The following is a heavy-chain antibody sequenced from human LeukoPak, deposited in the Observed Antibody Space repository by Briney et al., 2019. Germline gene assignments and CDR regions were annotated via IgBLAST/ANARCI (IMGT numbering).Heavy chain of an antibody. CDR2: ISYSGST. Sequence: PSQTLSLTCTVSGHSFSSDDFYWSWIRQPPGKGLEWLGYISYSGSTFYNPSLKSRVTISVDTSKNQFSLKLFSVTVADTAVYYCARRRTGYLSYYFDSWGQGVLVTVSS. CDR1: GHSFSSDDFY. CDR3: ARRRTGYLSYYFDS. D-gene: IGHD3/OR15-3a*01. V-gene: IGHV4-30-4*01. J-gene: IGHJ4*02.